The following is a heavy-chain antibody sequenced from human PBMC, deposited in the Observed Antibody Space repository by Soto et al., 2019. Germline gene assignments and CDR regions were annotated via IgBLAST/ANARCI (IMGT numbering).Heavy chain of an antibody. CDR2: IYYSGSA. V-gene: IGHV4-39*01. CDR3: ARHGIWGSSYSMDV. CDR1: GGSINNSGYY. J-gene: IGHJ6*02. Sequence: QLQLQESGPGLVKPSETLSLTCTVSGGSINNSGYYWGWIRQPPGKGLEWIGSIYYSGSAYYNPSLKSRVPLSLDTPQNQSPLTLRSVTAADTAVFYCARHGIWGSSYSMDVWGQGTTVTVSS. D-gene: IGHD3-16*01.